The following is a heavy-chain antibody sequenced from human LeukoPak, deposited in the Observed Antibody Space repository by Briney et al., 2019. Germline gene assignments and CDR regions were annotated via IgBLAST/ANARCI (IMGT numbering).Heavy chain of an antibody. J-gene: IGHJ3*02. CDR2: IYPGDSDT. CDR3: ARLVLAAAGFGDDAFGI. Sequence: GESLKISCKGSGYSFTSYWIGWVRQMPGKGLEWMGIIYPGDSDTRYSPSFQGQVTISADKSISTAYLQWSSLKASDTAMSYCARLVLAAAGFGDDAFGIWGQGTMVTVSS. D-gene: IGHD6-13*01. V-gene: IGHV5-51*01. CDR1: GYSFTSYW.